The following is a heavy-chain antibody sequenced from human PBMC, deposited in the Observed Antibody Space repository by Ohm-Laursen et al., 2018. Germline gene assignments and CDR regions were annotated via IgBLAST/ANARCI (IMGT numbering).Heavy chain of an antibody. CDR1: GYTLTELS. CDR2: FDPEDGET. J-gene: IGHJ4*02. D-gene: IGHD4-11*01. CDR3: ATLGSNYVGVDY. V-gene: IGHV1-24*01. Sequence: ASVKVSCKVSGYTLTELSMHWVRQAPGKGLEWMGGFDPEDGETIYAQKFQGRVTMTEDTSTDTAYMELSSLRSEDTAVYYCATLGSNYVGVDYWGQGTLVTVSS.